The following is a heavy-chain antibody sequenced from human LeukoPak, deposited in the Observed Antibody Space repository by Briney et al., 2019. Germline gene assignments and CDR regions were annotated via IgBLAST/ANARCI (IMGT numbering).Heavy chain of an antibody. CDR3: ATGYYYYYMDL. Sequence: SETLSLTCTVSGGSISGYYWSWIRQPAGKGLEWIGRTYSSGSTNYNPSLKSRVTISVDKSKNQFSLKLSSVTAADTAVYYCATGYYYYYMDLWAKGTTVTVSS. CDR2: TYSSGST. CDR1: GGSISGYY. J-gene: IGHJ6*03. V-gene: IGHV4-4*07.